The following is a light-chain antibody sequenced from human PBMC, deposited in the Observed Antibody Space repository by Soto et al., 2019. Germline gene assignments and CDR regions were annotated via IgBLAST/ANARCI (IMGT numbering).Light chain of an antibody. CDR1: SGDVGGYNY. V-gene: IGLV2-8*01. CDR2: EVT. J-gene: IGLJ1*01. Sequence: QSVLTQPPSASGSPGQSVTISCTGTSGDVGGYNYVSWYQQYPGKAPKLLIYEVTKRPSGVPDRFSGSKSGNTASLTVSGLQIDDEADYYCSSYTTSVRVXGTGTNVT. CDR3: SSYTTSVRV.